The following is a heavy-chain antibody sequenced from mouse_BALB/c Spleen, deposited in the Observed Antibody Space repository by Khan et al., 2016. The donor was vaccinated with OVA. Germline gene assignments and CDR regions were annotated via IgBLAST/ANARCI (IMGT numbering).Heavy chain of an antibody. CDR1: GHTFTKFG. D-gene: IGHD1-1*01. V-gene: IGHV9-3-1*01. CDR2: INTYTGEP. Sequence: QIQLVQSGPEVKKPGETVKISCKASGHTFTKFGMNWVKQAPGKGLKWMGWINTYTGEPTYADDFNGRFAFSLETSASTAYLQINNLKNEDTATSVCARRHYFSYVLDNWSQGTSVTVSS. J-gene: IGHJ4*01. CDR3: ARRHYFSYVLDN.